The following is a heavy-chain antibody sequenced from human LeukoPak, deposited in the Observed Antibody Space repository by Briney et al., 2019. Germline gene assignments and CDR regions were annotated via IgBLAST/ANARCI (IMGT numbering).Heavy chain of an antibody. Sequence: PSETLSLTCTVSGGSISSYYWSWIRQPPGKGLEWIGYIYHSGSTYYNPSLKSRVTISVDRSKNQFSLKLSSVTAADTAVYYCARGNSWYYYMDVWGKGTTVTVSS. V-gene: IGHV4-59*12. D-gene: IGHD5-18*01. CDR2: IYHSGST. CDR1: GGSISSYY. J-gene: IGHJ6*03. CDR3: ARGNSWYYYMDV.